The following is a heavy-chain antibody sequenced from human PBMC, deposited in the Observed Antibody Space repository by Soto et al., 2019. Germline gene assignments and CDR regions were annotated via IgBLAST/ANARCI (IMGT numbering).Heavy chain of an antibody. V-gene: IGHV5-51*01. CDR2: INPADSET. J-gene: IGHJ4*02. CDR3: ARQIYDSDTGPNFQYYFDS. D-gene: IGHD3-22*01. Sequence: GESLKISCKGSGYSYTSYWIGWVRQRPGRGLEWMGIINPADSETNYSPSFQGQVTISADRSTSTAFLQWSSLKASDTAMYYCARQIYDSDTGPNFQYYFDSWGQGTPVTAPQ. CDR1: GYSYTSYW.